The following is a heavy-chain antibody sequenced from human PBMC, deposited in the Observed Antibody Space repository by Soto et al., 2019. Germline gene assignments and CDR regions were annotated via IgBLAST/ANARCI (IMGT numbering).Heavy chain of an antibody. V-gene: IGHV1-18*01. CDR3: ARDSPPPRE. CDR1: CYTLTTYG. CDR2: ISAYNGNT. J-gene: IGHJ4*02. Sequence: ASMKGSCQASCYTLTTYGITGVRQAPGQGLEWMGWISAYNGNTNYAQKLQGRVTMTTDTSTSTAYMELRSLRSDDTAVYYCARDSPPPREWGQGTLVTVSS.